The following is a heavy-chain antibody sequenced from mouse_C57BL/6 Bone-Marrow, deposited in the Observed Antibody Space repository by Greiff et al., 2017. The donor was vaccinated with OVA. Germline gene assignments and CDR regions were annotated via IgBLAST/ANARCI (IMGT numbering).Heavy chain of an antibody. CDR2: ISPGGGYT. J-gene: IGHJ1*03. D-gene: IGHD2-3*01. Sequence: VQLQQSGAELVRPGTSVKMSCKASGYTFTNYWIGWAKQRPGHGLEWIGDISPGGGYTNYNEKFKGKATLTADKSSSTAYMQFSSLTSEDSAIYYCARSRDGYYWYFDVWGTGTTVTVSS. V-gene: IGHV1-63*01. CDR1: GYTFTNYW. CDR3: ARSRDGYYWYFDV.